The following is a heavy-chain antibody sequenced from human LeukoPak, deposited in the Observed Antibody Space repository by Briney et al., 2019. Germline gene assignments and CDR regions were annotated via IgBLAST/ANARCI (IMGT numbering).Heavy chain of an antibody. CDR2: IDPSDSYT. CDR3: ARTMGYSGYVLAINY. V-gene: IGHV5-10-1*01. CDR1: GYSFTSCW. D-gene: IGHD5-12*01. J-gene: IGHJ4*02. Sequence: GESLKISCKGSGYSFTSCWISWVRQMPGNGLEWMGRIDPSDSYTNYSPSFQGHVTISADKSISTAYLQWSSLKASDTAMYYCARTMGYSGYVLAINYWGQGTLVTVSS.